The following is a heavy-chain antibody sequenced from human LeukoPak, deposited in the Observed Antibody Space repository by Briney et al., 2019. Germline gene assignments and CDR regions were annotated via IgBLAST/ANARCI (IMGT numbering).Heavy chain of an antibody. D-gene: IGHD6-13*01. V-gene: IGHV3-9*01. CDR2: ISWNSGSI. J-gene: IGHJ4*02. CDR3: AKNRDYSSSWSYYFDY. Sequence: GGSLRLSCTASGFTFDDYAMHWVRHAPGKGLEWVSGISWNSGSIGYADSVKGRFTISRDNAKNSLYLQMNSLRAEDTALYYCAKNRDYSSSWSYYFDYWGQGTLVTVSS. CDR1: GFTFDDYA.